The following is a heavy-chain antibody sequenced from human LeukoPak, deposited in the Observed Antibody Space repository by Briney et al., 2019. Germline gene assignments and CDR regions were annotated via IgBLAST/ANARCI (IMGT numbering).Heavy chain of an antibody. Sequence: GGSLRLSCAASGFTFSDYYMSWIRQAPGKGLEWVSAISGSESSTYYADSVRGRFTISRDNSKNTLYLQMNSLRSEDTAVYYCAKVPTSFYTASWGFDNWGQGTLVTVSS. J-gene: IGHJ4*02. D-gene: IGHD5-18*01. V-gene: IGHV3-23*01. CDR1: GFTFSDYY. CDR3: AKVPTSFYTASWGFDN. CDR2: ISGSESST.